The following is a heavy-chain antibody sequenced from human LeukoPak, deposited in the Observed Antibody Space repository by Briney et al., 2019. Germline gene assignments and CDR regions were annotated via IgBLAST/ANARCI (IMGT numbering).Heavy chain of an antibody. CDR2: INSDGSSI. D-gene: IGHD2-2*01. Sequence: GGSLRLSCAASGFSVGGYWMHWVRQGPGMGLVWVSRINSDGSSISYADSVKGRFTISRDNAMNSVYLQMNSLRVEDTAVYYCARGYQRPDYWGQGTLITVSS. CDR3: ARGYQRPDY. J-gene: IGHJ4*02. CDR1: GFSVGGYW. V-gene: IGHV3-74*01.